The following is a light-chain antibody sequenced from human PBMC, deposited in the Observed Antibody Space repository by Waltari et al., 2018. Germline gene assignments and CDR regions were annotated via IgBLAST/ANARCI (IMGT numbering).Light chain of an antibody. CDR1: QTISNS. CDR2: AGS. Sequence: DIQMTQSPSSLSAAVGDSVTISCRASQTISNSLHWYHQKPGKAPTLLINAGSSLQSGVPSRFSGRVSGNGSGTNFTLTISSLQPEDSAIYYCQQSYTTPYTFGQGTKLEI. CDR3: QQSYTTPYT. V-gene: IGKV1-39*01. J-gene: IGKJ2*01.